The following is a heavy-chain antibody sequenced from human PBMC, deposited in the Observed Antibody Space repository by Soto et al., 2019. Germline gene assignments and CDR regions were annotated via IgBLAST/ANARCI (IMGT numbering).Heavy chain of an antibody. J-gene: IGHJ2*01. CDR3: AREVPSRYFDL. V-gene: IGHV4-61*01. CDR2: INHSGST. D-gene: IGHD1-1*01. Sequence: ETLSLTCTVSGGSVSSGSYYWSWIRQSPGKGLEWIGEINHSGSTNYNPSLKSRVTISVDTSKNQFSLKLSSVTAADTAVYYCAREVPSRYFDLWGRGTPVTVSS. CDR1: GGSVSSGSYY.